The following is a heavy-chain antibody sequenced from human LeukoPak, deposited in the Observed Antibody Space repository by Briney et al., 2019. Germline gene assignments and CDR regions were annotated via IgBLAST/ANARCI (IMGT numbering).Heavy chain of an antibody. J-gene: IGHJ4*02. CDR2: ISSSGSTI. CDR3: AKDLGEQWLTPVPYLDY. D-gene: IGHD6-19*01. CDR1: GFTFSDYY. V-gene: IGHV3-11*04. Sequence: GGSLRLSCAASGFTFSDYYMSWIRQAPGKGLEWVSYISSSGSTIYYADSVKGRFTISRDNAKNSLYLQMSSLRAEDTAVYYCAKDLGEQWLTPVPYLDYWGQGTLVTVSS.